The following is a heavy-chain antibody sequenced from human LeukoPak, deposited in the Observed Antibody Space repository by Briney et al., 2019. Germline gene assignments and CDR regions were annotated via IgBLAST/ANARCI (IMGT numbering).Heavy chain of an antibody. Sequence: GGSLRLSCAASGFTFSSYWMSWVRQAPGKGLEWVANIKQDGREKYYVDSVKGRFTISRDNAKNSLYLQMNSLRAEDTAVYYCARGPAPGAAAGSVPKNYYYYYYMDVWGKGTTVTVSS. J-gene: IGHJ6*03. D-gene: IGHD6-13*01. CDR3: ARGPAPGAAAGSVPKNYYYYYYMDV. V-gene: IGHV3-7*01. CDR1: GFTFSSYW. CDR2: IKQDGREK.